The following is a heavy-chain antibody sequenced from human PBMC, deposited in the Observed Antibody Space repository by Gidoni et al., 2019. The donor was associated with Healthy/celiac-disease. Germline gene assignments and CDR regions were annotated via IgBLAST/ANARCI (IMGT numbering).Heavy chain of an antibody. CDR3: ARGVGATQWLDY. CDR1: GFTFSSYS. J-gene: IGHJ4*02. Sequence: EVQLVESGGGLVQPGGSLRLSCSASGFTFSSYSMNWVRQAPGKGREWVSYISSSSSTIYYADSVKGRFTISRENAKNSLYLQRNSLRDEDTAVYYCARGVGATQWLDYWGQGTLVTVSS. V-gene: IGHV3-48*02. CDR2: ISSSSSTI. D-gene: IGHD1-26*01.